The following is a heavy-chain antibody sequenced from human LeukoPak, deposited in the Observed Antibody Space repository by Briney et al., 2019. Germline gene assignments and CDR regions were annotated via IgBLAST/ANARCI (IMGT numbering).Heavy chain of an antibody. D-gene: IGHD3-10*01. CDR2: INPNSGGT. CDR1: GYTFTGYY. Sequence: ASVTVSCKASGYTFTGYYMHWVRQAPGQGLEWMGWINPNSGGTNYAQKFQGWVTMARDTSISTAYMELSSLISEDTAVYYCAREDGSGSYYDNWFDPWGQGTLVTVSS. CDR3: AREDGSGSYYDNWFDP. V-gene: IGHV1-2*04. J-gene: IGHJ5*02.